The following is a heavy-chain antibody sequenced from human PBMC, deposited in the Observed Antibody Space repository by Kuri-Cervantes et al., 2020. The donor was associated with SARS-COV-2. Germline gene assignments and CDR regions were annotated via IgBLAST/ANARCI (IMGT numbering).Heavy chain of an antibody. CDR1: GFTFSSYW. V-gene: IGHV3-21*01. Sequence: ETLSLTCAASGFTFSSYWMSWVRQAPGKGLEWVSSISSSSSYIYYADSVKGRFTISRDNAKNSLYLQMNSLRAEDTAVYYCATLTGTTLTVSNYYYYGMDVWGQGTTVTVSS. CDR2: ISSSSSYI. CDR3: ATLTGTTLTVSNYYYYGMDV. D-gene: IGHD1-20*01. J-gene: IGHJ6*02.